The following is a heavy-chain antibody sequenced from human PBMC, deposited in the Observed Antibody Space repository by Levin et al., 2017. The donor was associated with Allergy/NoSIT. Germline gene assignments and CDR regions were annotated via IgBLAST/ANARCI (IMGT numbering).Heavy chain of an antibody. Sequence: GASVKVSCKAFGGTLRNYPISWVRQAPGQGLEWMGGIIPAFASSNYAQKFQGRVTITAAESTRTAYMELRSLRSEDTAVYFCARPRGGFYGSGSFDSWGQGTLVTVSS. V-gene: IGHV1-69*13. D-gene: IGHD3-10*01. J-gene: IGHJ4*02. CDR2: IIPAFASS. CDR1: GGTLRNYP. CDR3: ARPRGGFYGSGSFDS.